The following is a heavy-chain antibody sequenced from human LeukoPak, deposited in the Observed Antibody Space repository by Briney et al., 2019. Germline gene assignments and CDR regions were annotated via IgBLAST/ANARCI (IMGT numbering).Heavy chain of an antibody. J-gene: IGHJ6*04. Sequence: SETLSLTCAVYGGSFSGYYWSWIRQPPGKGLEWIGEINHSGSTNYNPSLKSRVTISVDTSKNQFSLKLSSVTAADTAVYYCARGRRRRSHGYSGYYGMDVWGKGTTVTVSS. D-gene: IGHD5-18*01. CDR1: GGSFSGYY. V-gene: IGHV4-34*01. CDR3: ARGRRRRSHGYSGYYGMDV. CDR2: INHSGST.